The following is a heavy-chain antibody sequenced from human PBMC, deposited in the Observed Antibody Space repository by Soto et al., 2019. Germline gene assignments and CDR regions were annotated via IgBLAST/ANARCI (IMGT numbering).Heavy chain of an antibody. CDR3: AKDVYRRGMNHWFDP. D-gene: IGHD4-4*01. V-gene: IGHV3-43*01. CDR1: GFNFSDYT. Sequence: EMSMVESGGGVVQPGGSLRLSCQASGFNFSDYTLHWVRQSPGKGLEWVSFISWDGSTYYCESLQGRFTVSRDNNKNSLYLHISGLRPEDTGFYYCAKDVYRRGMNHWFDPWGQGTLVSVSS. CDR2: ISWDGST. J-gene: IGHJ5*02.